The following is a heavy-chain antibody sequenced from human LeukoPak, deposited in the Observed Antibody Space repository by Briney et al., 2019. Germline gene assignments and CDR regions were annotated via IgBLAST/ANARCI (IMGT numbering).Heavy chain of an antibody. CDR1: GGSISSYC. V-gene: IGHV4-59*01. Sequence: PETLSLTCTVSGGSISSYCWSWIRQPPEKGLEWIGYIYYSGSTNYNPSLKSRVTISVDTSKNQFSLKLSSVTAADTAVYYCARSAGLYYFDYWGQGTLVTVSS. J-gene: IGHJ4*02. CDR2: IYYSGST. CDR3: ARSAGLYYFDY.